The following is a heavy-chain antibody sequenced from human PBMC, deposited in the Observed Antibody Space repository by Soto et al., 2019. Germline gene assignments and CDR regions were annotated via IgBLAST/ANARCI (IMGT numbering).Heavy chain of an antibody. J-gene: IGHJ4*02. V-gene: IGHV3-30-3*01. CDR1: GFTFSSYA. CDR3: AREAWELFYFDY. CDR2: ISYDGSNK. D-gene: IGHD1-26*01. Sequence: QVQLVESGGGVVQPGRSLRLSCAASGFTFSSYAMHWVRQAPGKGLEWVAVISYDGSNKYYADSVKGRFTISRDNSKNTLYLQMNSLRAEDTAVYYCAREAWELFYFDYWGQGTRGTVS.